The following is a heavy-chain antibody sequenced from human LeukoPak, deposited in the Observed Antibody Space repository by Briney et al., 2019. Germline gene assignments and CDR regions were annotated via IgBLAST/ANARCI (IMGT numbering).Heavy chain of an antibody. Sequence: SSETLSLTCAVSGYSISSGYYWGWIRQPPGKGLEWIGSIYHSGSTYYNPSLKSRVTISVDTSKNQFSLKLSSVTAADTAVYYCARVGAVAGNMDYWGQGTLVIVSS. CDR3: ARVGAVAGNMDY. CDR2: IYHSGST. CDR1: GYSISSGYY. V-gene: IGHV4-38-2*01. J-gene: IGHJ4*02. D-gene: IGHD6-19*01.